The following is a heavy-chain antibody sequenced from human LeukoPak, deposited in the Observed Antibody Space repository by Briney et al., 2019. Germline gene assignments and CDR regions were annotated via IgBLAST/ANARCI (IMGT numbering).Heavy chain of an antibody. CDR3: ARISGYSSSYQQEM. V-gene: IGHV1-18*01. J-gene: IGHJ4*02. Sequence: ASVKVSCKASGYTFTSYGISWVRQAPGQGLEWMGWISAYNGNTNYAQKLQGRVTMTTDTSTSTAYMELGSLRSDDTAVYYCARISGYSSSYQQEMWGQGTLVTVSS. CDR1: GYTFTSYG. CDR2: ISAYNGNT. D-gene: IGHD6-13*01.